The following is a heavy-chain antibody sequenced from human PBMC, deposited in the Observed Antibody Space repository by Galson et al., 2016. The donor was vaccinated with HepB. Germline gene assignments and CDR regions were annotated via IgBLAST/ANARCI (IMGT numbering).Heavy chain of an antibody. D-gene: IGHD4-23*01. Sequence: SLRLSCAASGISFSTFSMNWVRQAPGQGLEWLSSTSSNGDFINYADSVKGRFTISRDNADNSLFLHMSSLRAEDTAMYYCVRQKETRDYGGNPPEYWGQGTLVTVSS. CDR3: VRQKETRDYGGNPPEY. CDR2: TSSNGDFI. V-gene: IGHV3-21*01. J-gene: IGHJ4*02. CDR1: GISFSTFS.